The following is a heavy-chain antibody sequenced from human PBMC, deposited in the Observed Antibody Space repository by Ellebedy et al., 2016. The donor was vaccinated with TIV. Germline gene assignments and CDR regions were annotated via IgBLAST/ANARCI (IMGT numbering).Heavy chain of an antibody. J-gene: IGHJ1*01. D-gene: IGHD2-21*02. CDR2: INHNGKT. V-gene: IGHV4-34*01. CDR3: ARGLTYCGGDCSGYFQH. CDR1: GGSFSGYY. Sequence: SETLSLTCAVYGGSFSGYYWSWIRQPPGKGLEWIGEINHNGKTNYSPSLKSRVTVSVDTSKNQFSLKLSSVTAADTAVYHCARGLTYCGGDCSGYFQHWGQGTLVTVSS.